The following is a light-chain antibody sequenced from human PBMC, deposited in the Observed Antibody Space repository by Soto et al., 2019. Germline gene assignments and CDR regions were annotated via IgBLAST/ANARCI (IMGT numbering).Light chain of an antibody. J-gene: IGKJ1*01. Sequence: DIQMTQSPSTLSASVGDRVTITCRASQNIRNWLAWYQQKPGKAPKLLIYAASNLQSGVPSTFSGSGSGTDFTLTISSLQPEDFATYYCQQSHSIPWTFGQGTKVDIK. V-gene: IGKV1-39*01. CDR1: QNIRNW. CDR2: AAS. CDR3: QQSHSIPWT.